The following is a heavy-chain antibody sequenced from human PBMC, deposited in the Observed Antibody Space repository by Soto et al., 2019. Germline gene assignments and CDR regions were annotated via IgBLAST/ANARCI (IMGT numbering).Heavy chain of an antibody. J-gene: IGHJ6*03. CDR1: GYSFTSYW. CDR3: ARRTYGDPANYYYYYMDV. Sequence: GESLKISCKGSGYSFTSYWIGWVRQMPGKGLEWMGIIYPGDSDTRYSPSFQGQATISADKSISTAYLQWSSLKASDTAMYYCARRTYGDPANYYYYYMDVWGKGTTVTVSS. D-gene: IGHD4-17*01. V-gene: IGHV5-51*01. CDR2: IYPGDSDT.